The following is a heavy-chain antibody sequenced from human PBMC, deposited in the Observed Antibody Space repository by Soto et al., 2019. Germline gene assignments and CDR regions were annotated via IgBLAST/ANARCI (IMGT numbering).Heavy chain of an antibody. CDR2: ISYDGSNK. J-gene: IGHJ6*02. D-gene: IGHD2-2*01. CDR3: VKDQRTEAYGMEV. Sequence: QVQLVESGGGVVQPGRSLRLSCAASGFSFSSYGMHWVRQAPGKGLEWVAVISYDGSNKYYADSVKGRFTISRDTSKNTLYLQMNSLRAEDTAVFYCVKDQRTEAYGMEVWGQGTTLTVSS. V-gene: IGHV3-30*18. CDR1: GFSFSSYG.